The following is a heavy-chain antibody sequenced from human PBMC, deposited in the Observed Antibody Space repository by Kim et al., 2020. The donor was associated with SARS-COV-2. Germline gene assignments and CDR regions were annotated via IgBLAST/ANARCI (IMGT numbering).Heavy chain of an antibody. Sequence: ASVKVSCKASGYTFTSYDINWVRQATGQGLEWMGWMNPNSGNTGYAQKFQGRVTMTRNTSISTAYMELSSLRSEDTAVYYCARGLTPTSYCSSTSCSFGMDVWGQGTTVTVSS. V-gene: IGHV1-8*01. CDR3: ARGLTPTSYCSSTSCSFGMDV. D-gene: IGHD2-2*01. CDR2: MNPNSGNT. CDR1: GYTFTSYD. J-gene: IGHJ6*02.